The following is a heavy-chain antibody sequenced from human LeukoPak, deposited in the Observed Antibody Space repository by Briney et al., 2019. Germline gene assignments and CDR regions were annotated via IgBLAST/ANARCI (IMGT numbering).Heavy chain of an antibody. V-gene: IGHV3-74*01. CDR2: ISEDGSST. CDR1: GVTLRRLW. Sequence: PGGSLRLSCVDSGVTLRRLWMHWVRQAPGKGLVWVPRISEDGSSTNYADSVKGRFTISRDNAKNTLYLQMNSLRVEDTAVYYCARDKFGRAAVDWGQGALVTVSS. D-gene: IGHD6-13*01. CDR3: ARDKFGRAAVD. J-gene: IGHJ4*02.